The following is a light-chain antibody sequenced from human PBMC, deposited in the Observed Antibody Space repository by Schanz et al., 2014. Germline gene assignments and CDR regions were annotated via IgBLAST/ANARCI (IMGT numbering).Light chain of an antibody. V-gene: IGKV3-20*01. CDR3: QQYGTSPPLT. CDR1: QGVRSNY. CDR2: GAS. J-gene: IGKJ4*01. Sequence: EIVLTQSPGSLSLSPGERATLSCRASQGVRSNYLAWYQQKPGQAPRLLIYGASSRATGIPDRFSGSGSGTDFTLTISRLEPEDFAVYYCQQYGTSPPLTFGGGTKVEIK.